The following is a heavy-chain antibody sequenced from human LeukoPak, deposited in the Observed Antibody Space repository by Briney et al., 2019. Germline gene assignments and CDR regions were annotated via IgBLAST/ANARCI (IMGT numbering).Heavy chain of an antibody. CDR1: GFTFPNTW. CDR2: IKSKTDGGTA. V-gene: IGHV3-15*01. Sequence: GVSLRLSCAASGFTFPNTWMSWVRQAPGKGLEWVGRIKSKTDGGTADYAAPGKGRFTISRDDSKNTMYLQMNSLKTEDTAVYYCITWRWFDPWGQGTLVTVSS. J-gene: IGHJ5*02. CDR3: ITWRWFDP.